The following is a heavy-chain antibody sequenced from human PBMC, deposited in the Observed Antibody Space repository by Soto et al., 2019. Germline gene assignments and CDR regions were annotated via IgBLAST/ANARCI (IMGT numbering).Heavy chain of an antibody. D-gene: IGHD6-6*01. CDR2: IIPIFGTA. Sequence: VKVSCKASGGTFSSYAISWVRQAPGQGLEWMGGIIPIFGTANYAQKFQGRVTITADESTSTAYMELSSLRSEDTAVYYCARGPSIAALMDVWGQGTTVTVSS. J-gene: IGHJ6*02. V-gene: IGHV1-69*01. CDR3: ARGPSIAALMDV. CDR1: GGTFSSYA.